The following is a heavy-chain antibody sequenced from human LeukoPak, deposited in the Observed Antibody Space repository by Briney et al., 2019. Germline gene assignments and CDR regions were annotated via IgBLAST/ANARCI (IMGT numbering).Heavy chain of an antibody. CDR3: ARRAVVPAAVSHFDN. CDR2: IYYTGTT. D-gene: IGHD2-2*01. Sequence: SETLSLTCAVSRGSITNSSCYWGWIRQPPGTGLEWIGGIYYTGTTYYSPSLNSRITISMDTSKKQFSLRLASVTAADTAVYYCARRAVVPAAVSHFDNWGQGTLVTVSS. V-gene: IGHV4-39*01. J-gene: IGHJ4*02. CDR1: RGSITNSSCY.